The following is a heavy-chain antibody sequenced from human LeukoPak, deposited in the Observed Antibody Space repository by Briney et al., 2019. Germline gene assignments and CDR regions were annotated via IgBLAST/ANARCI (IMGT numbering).Heavy chain of an antibody. CDR1: GYTFAGYY. CDR3: ARDEKGGYNNR. D-gene: IGHD5-24*01. V-gene: IGHV1-2*06. Sequence: ASVKVSCKASGYTFAGYYMHWVRQAPGQGLEWMGRINPNSGGTNYAQKFQGRVTMTRDTSISTAYMELSRLRSDDTAVYYCARDEKGGYNNRWGQGTLVTVSS. CDR2: INPNSGGT. J-gene: IGHJ4*02.